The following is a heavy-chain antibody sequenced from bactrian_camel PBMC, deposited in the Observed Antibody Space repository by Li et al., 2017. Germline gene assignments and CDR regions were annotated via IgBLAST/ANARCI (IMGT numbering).Heavy chain of an antibody. Sequence: HVQLVESGGGSVQAGGSLRLSCAASGYTYSSYCMAWFRQAPEKERERVAAISPGGGSAYYADSVRGRFTVSRDNAENTLYLQMNSLKTEDTAVYYCATESTYGGSVYYNDWGQGTQV. CDR2: ISPGGGSA. D-gene: IGHD6*01. J-gene: IGHJ4*01. V-gene: IGHV3S1*01. CDR3: ATESTYGGSVYYND. CDR1: GYTYSSYC.